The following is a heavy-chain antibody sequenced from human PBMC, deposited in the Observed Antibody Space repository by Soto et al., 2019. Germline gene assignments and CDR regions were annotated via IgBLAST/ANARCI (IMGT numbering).Heavy chain of an antibody. CDR2: INHSGST. V-gene: IGHV4-34*01. D-gene: IGHD6-13*01. Sequence: SETLSLTCAVYGGSFSGYYWSWIRQPPGKGLEWIGEINHSGSTNYNPSLKSRVTISVDTSKNQFSLKLSSVTAADTAVYYCAGGARPSTPYSSSWYRSNKYYYYGMDVWGQGTTVTVSS. CDR3: AGGARPSTPYSSSWYRSNKYYYYGMDV. J-gene: IGHJ6*02. CDR1: GGSFSGYY.